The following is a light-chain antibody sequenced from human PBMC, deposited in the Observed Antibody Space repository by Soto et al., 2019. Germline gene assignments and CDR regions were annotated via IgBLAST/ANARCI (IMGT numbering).Light chain of an antibody. CDR2: GAS. V-gene: IGKV3D-20*02. J-gene: IGKJ5*01. CDR3: QQRRDWPPSIT. Sequence: EIVLTQSPGTLSLSPGERATLSCRASQSVSSSYLAWYQQKPGQAPRLLIYGASSRATGIPDRFSGSGSGTDFTLTISRLEPEDFAVYYCQQRRDWPPSITFGQGTRLEIK. CDR1: QSVSSSY.